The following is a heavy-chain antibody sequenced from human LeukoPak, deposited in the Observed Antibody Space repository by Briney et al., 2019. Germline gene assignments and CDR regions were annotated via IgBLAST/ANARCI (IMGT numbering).Heavy chain of an antibody. CDR2: IYPGDSDT. CDR3: ARRDGTYPYYYGMDV. V-gene: IGHV5-51*01. Sequence: GESLKIYCKGSGYSFTSYWIGWVRQMPGKGLEWMGIIYPGDSDTRYSPSFQGRVTISADKSISTAYLQWSSLKASDTAIYYCARRDGTYPYYYGMDVWGQGTTVTVSS. D-gene: IGHD1-1*01. J-gene: IGHJ6*02. CDR1: GYSFTSYW.